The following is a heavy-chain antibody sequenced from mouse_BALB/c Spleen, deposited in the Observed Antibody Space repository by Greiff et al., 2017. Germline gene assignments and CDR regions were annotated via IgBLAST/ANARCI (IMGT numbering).Heavy chain of an antibody. D-gene: IGHD1-1*01. J-gene: IGHJ2*01. CDR3: ARGRYYFDY. CDR1: GFTFSSYA. CDR2: ISSGGSYT. Sequence: EVQGVESGGGLVKPGGSLKLSCAASGFTFSSYAMSWVRQTPEKRLEWVATISSGGSYTYYPDSVKGRFTISRDNAKNTLYLQMSSLRSEDTAMYYCARGRYYFDYWGQGTTLTVSS. V-gene: IGHV5-9-3*01.